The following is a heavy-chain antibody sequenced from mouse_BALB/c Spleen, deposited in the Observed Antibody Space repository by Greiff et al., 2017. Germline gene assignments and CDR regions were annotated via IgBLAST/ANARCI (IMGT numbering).Heavy chain of an antibody. J-gene: IGHJ2*01. CDR3: ARGNYYYGRDY. D-gene: IGHD1-1*01. CDR1: GYTFTSYW. Sequence: VQLQQSGAELAKPGASVKMSCKASGYTFTSYWMHWVKQRPGQGLEWIGYINPSTGYTEYNQKFKDKATLTADKSSSTAYMQLSSLTSEDSAVYYCARGNYYYGRDYWGQGTTLTVSS. V-gene: IGHV1-7*01. CDR2: INPSTGYT.